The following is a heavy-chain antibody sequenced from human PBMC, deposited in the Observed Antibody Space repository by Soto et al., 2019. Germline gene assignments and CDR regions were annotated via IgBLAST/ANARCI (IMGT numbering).Heavy chain of an antibody. CDR3: ARAPGWDFGVVIIDAFDI. CDR1: GCSISSGGYY. J-gene: IGHJ3*02. D-gene: IGHD3-3*01. CDR2: ISYSGST. Sequence: QVQLQESGPGLVKPSQTLSLTCTVSGCSISSGGYYWSWIRQHPGKGLEWIGYISYSGSTYYNPSINSRVTISVETSKNQFSLKLSSVTAADTAVYYCARAPGWDFGVVIIDAFDIWGQGTMVTVSS. V-gene: IGHV4-31*03.